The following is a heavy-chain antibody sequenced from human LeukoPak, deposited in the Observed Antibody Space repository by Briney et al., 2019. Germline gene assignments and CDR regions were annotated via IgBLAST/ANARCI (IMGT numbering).Heavy chain of an antibody. Sequence: SVTVSCTASGGTFSSYAISWVRQAPGQGLEWMGGIIPIFGTANYAQKFQGRVTITADESTSTAYMELSSLRSEDTAVYYCARDGLVGATWKGFDYWGQGTLVTVSS. CDR2: IIPIFGTA. CDR1: GGTFSSYA. J-gene: IGHJ4*02. V-gene: IGHV1-69*13. CDR3: ARDGLVGATWKGFDY. D-gene: IGHD1-26*01.